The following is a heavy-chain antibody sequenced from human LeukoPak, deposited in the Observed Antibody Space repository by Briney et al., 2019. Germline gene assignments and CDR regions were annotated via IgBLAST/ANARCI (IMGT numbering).Heavy chain of an antibody. Sequence: SETLSLTCTVSGGSISSYYWSWIRQSPGKGLEWIGSIYYSGSTNYNPSLKSRVTISVDTSKNHFSLSLSSVTAADTAVYYCTRSYYYDSSGYTFLDYWGQGTLVTVSS. CDR2: IYYSGST. CDR1: GGSISSYY. CDR3: TRSYYYDSSGYTFLDY. V-gene: IGHV4-59*01. J-gene: IGHJ4*02. D-gene: IGHD3-22*01.